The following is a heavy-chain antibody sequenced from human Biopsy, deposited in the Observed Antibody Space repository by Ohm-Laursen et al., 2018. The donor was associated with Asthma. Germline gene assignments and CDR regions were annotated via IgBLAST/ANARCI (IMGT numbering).Heavy chain of an antibody. V-gene: IGHV3-30*04. D-gene: IGHD6-19*01. J-gene: IGHJ4*02. CDR2: ISYVGSSI. Sequence: SLRLSCAASRFTYEMHCVRQAPGKGLKWVAVISYVGSSIYYADSVKGRFTISRDNSKNSLSLQMNSLTAEDTAVYYCAKEGVAGTHIEDWGQGTLVTVSS. CDR1: RFTYE. CDR3: AKEGVAGTHIED.